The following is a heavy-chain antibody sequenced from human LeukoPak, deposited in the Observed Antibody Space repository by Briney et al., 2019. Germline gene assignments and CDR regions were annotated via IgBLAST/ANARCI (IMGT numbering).Heavy chain of an antibody. Sequence: SVKVSCKASGGTFSSYAISWVRQAPGQGLEWMGGIIPIFGTANYAQKFQGRVTITTDESTSTAYMELSSLRSEDTAVYYCARVLGYCSSTSCSRKNWFDPWGQGTLVTVSS. J-gene: IGHJ5*02. D-gene: IGHD2-2*01. CDR2: IIPIFGTA. CDR1: GGTFSSYA. CDR3: ARVLGYCSSTSCSRKNWFDP. V-gene: IGHV1-69*05.